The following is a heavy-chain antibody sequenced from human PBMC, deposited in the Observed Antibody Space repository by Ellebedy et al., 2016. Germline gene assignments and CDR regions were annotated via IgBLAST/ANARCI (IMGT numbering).Heavy chain of an antibody. D-gene: IGHD6-13*01. CDR2: IYYTGST. CDR1: GGSISSSNYY. CDR3: ARAAADNGAAAGLDP. J-gene: IGHJ5*02. Sequence: SETLSLXXSVFGGSISSSNYYWGWIRQPPGKGLEWIGIIYYTGSTHYNPSLKSRVTISVDKSKNQFSLNLRYVTAADTAVYYCARAAADNGAAAGLDPWGQGTLVSVST. V-gene: IGHV4-39*07.